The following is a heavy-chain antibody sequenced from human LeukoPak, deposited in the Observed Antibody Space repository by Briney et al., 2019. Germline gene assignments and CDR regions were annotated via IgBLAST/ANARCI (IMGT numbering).Heavy chain of an antibody. V-gene: IGHV3-7*01. CDR1: GFTFSSYW. CDR2: IKQDGSEK. J-gene: IGHJ6*03. CDR3: ARVTSDYVWGSYRYLTYYYYYYMDV. D-gene: IGHD3-16*02. Sequence: PGGSLRLSCAASGFTFSSYWMSWVRQAPGKGLEWVANIKQDGSEKYYADSVKGRFTISRDNAKNSLYLQMNSLRAEDTAVYYCARVTSDYVWGSYRYLTYYYYYYMDVWGKGTTATVSS.